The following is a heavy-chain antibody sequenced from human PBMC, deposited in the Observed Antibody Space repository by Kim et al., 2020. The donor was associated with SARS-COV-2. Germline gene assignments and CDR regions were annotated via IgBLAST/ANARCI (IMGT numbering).Heavy chain of an antibody. J-gene: IGHJ4*02. CDR2: VSFDGKKL. CDR1: GFIFSTYG. D-gene: IGHD2-2*01. Sequence: GGSLRLSCAASGFIFSTYGMHWVRQPPGKGLEWVAAVSFDGKKLTYADSVKGRSSISRDNFNSTLYLQVNSLRADDTAVYYCATGIRSPNYFDFWGQGTLVTVSS. CDR3: ATGIRSPNYFDF. V-gene: IGHV3-30*03.